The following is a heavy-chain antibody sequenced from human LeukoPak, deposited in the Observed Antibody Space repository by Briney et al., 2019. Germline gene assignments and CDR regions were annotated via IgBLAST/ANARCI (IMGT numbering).Heavy chain of an antibody. V-gene: IGHV3-21*04. CDR3: AKDYYGSGSYTH. CDR1: GFTFSSYS. D-gene: IGHD3-10*01. Sequence: GGSLRLSCAASGFTFSSYSMNWVRQAPGKGLEWVSSISSSSSYIYYADSVKGRFTISRDNAKNSLYLQMNSLRAEDTAVYYCAKDYYGSGSYTHWGQGTLVTVSS. J-gene: IGHJ4*02. CDR2: ISSSSSYI.